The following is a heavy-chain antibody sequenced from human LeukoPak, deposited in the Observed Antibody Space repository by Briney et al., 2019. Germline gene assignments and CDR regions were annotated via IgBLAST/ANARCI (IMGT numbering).Heavy chain of an antibody. CDR3: AKGEYRGFDY. CDR2: IRYDGNNK. V-gene: IGHV3-30*02. Sequence: PGGSLRLSCAASGFTFSNYGIHWVRHAPGKGLELMAFIRYDGNNKYYADSVKGRFTISRDNSKNTLYLQMNSLRAEDTAVYYCAKGEYRGFDYWGQGNLVTVSS. CDR1: GFTFSNYG. J-gene: IGHJ4*02. D-gene: IGHD1-26*01.